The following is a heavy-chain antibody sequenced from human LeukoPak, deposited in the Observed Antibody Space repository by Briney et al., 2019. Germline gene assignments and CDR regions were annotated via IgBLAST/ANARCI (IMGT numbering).Heavy chain of an antibody. CDR2: MNPNSGNT. V-gene: IGHV1-8*01. CDR3: ARGLAPYPPYTAMVNYYYYGMDV. D-gene: IGHD5-18*01. CDR1: GYTFTSYD. Sequence: ASVKVSCKASGYTFTSYDINWVRQATGQGLEWMGWMNPNSGNTGYAQKFQGRVTMTRNTSISTAYMELSSLRSEDTAVYYCARGLAPYPPYTAMVNYYYYGMDVWGQGTTVTVSS. J-gene: IGHJ6*02.